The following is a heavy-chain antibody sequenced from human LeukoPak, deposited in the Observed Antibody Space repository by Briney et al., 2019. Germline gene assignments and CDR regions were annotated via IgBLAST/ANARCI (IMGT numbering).Heavy chain of an antibody. CDR1: GFTFSTYW. V-gene: IGHV3-15*01. D-gene: IGHD2-2*02. Sequence: GGSLRLSCAASGFTFSTYWMSWVRQAPGKGLEWVGRIKSKTDGGTIDYAAPVKGRFIISRDDSKNTLYLQMNSLKTEDTAVYYCTTVFNIVVVPAAIHDYWGQGTLVTVSS. J-gene: IGHJ4*02. CDR3: TTVFNIVVVPAAIHDY. CDR2: IKSKTDGGTI.